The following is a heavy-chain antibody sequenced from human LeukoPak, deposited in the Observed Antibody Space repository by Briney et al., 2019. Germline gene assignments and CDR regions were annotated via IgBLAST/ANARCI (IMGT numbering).Heavy chain of an antibody. J-gene: IGHJ6*03. D-gene: IGHD3-3*01. V-gene: IGHV3-30*04. Sequence: PGGSLRLSCAASGFTFSSYAMHWVRQAPGKGLEWVAVISYDGSNKYYADSVKGRFTISRDNSKNTLYLQMNSLRAEDTAVYYCAKDPFGRPYYYYMDVWGKGTTVTISS. CDR1: GFTFSSYA. CDR2: ISYDGSNK. CDR3: AKDPFGRPYYYYMDV.